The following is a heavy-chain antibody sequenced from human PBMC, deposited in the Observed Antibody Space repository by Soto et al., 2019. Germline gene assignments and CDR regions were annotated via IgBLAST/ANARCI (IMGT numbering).Heavy chain of an antibody. Sequence: SETLSLTCTVSGGSISSYYWSWIRQPPGKGLEWIGYIYYSGSTNYNPSLKSRVTISVDTSKNQFSLKLSSVTAADTAVYYCARLVYLAGGYYYYGMDVWGQGTTVTVSS. J-gene: IGHJ6*02. CDR3: ARLVYLAGGYYYYGMDV. CDR1: GGSISSYY. V-gene: IGHV4-59*08. CDR2: IYYSGST. D-gene: IGHD1-20*01.